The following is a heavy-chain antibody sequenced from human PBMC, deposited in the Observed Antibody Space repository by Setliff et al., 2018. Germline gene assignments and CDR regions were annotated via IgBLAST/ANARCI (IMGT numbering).Heavy chain of an antibody. V-gene: IGHV1-3*01. J-gene: IGHJ6*03. D-gene: IGHD3-22*01. CDR3: VREGVDSRSSTDYRYYMDV. CDR2: INAVSGNT. Sequence: ASVKVSCKASGYTFTNYVFHWVRQAPGQRLEWMGWINAVSGNTKYSQKFQGRVTITRDTSASTAYMELSSLRAEDTAVYYCVREGVDSRSSTDYRYYMDVWGKGTTVTVSS. CDR1: GYTFTNYV.